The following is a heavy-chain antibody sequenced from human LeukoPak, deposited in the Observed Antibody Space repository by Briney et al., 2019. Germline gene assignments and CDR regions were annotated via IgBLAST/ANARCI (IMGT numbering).Heavy chain of an antibody. CDR2: ISYDGSNK. CDR3: ARDPYVWGSYRNPFDY. J-gene: IGHJ4*02. Sequence: SCKASGYAFTSYAMHWVRQAPGKGLEWVAVISYDGSNKYYADSVKGRFTISRDNSKNTLYLQMNSLRAEDTAVYYCARDPYVWGSYRNPFDYWGQGTLVTVSS. D-gene: IGHD3-16*02. CDR1: GYAFTSYA. V-gene: IGHV3-30*04.